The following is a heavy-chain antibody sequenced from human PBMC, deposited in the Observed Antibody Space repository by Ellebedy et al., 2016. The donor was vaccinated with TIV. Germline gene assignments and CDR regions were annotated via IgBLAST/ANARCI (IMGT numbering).Heavy chain of an antibody. CDR3: ARVYSTGFYFDY. CDR1: GFTFSDYY. J-gene: IGHJ4*02. Sequence: GESLKISXAASGFTFSDYYMSWIRQAPGKGLEWVSYISSSSSYTNYADSVKGRFTISRDNAKNSLYLQMNSLRAEDTAVYYCARVYSTGFYFDYWGQGTLVTVSS. V-gene: IGHV3-11*06. CDR2: ISSSSSYT. D-gene: IGHD6-25*01.